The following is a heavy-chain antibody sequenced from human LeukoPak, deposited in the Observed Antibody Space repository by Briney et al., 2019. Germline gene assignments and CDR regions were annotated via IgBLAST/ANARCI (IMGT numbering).Heavy chain of an antibody. CDR3: ARAGYDFWSGYYNAHAFDI. Sequence: SQTLSLTCAVSGGSISSGGYSWSWIRQPPGKGLEWIGYIYHSGSTYYNPSLKSRVTISVDRSKNQFSLKLSSVTAADTAVYYCARAGYDFWSGYYNAHAFDIWGQGTMVTASS. V-gene: IGHV4-30-2*01. D-gene: IGHD3-3*01. J-gene: IGHJ3*02. CDR2: IYHSGST. CDR1: GGSISSGGYS.